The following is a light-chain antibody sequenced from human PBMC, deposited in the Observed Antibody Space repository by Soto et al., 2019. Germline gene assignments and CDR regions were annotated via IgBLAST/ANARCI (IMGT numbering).Light chain of an antibody. V-gene: IGKV1-9*01. CDR3: QQYNSYPWT. Sequence: IQLTQSPSSLSPSVGDRVTVTCRASQGIGTYLVWYQQKSGKAPTXLIYASSTLQTGVPSRFSGSGSGTELTITISSLQPDDVETYDGQQYNSYPWTFGQGTKVDI. J-gene: IGKJ1*01. CDR2: ASS. CDR1: QGIGTY.